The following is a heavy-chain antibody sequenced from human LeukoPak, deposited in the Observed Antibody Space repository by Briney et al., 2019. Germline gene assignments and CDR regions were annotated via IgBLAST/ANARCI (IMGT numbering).Heavy chain of an antibody. J-gene: IGHJ3*02. CDR1: GFTFSSYA. Sequence: QTGGSLRLSCAASGFTFSSYAMHWVRQAPGKGLEWVAVISYDGSNKYYADSVKGRFTISRDNSKNTLYLQMNSLRAEDTAVYYCAKSSPDPYSYGFTGYAFDIWGQGAMVTVSS. CDR2: ISYDGSNK. CDR3: AKSSPDPYSYGFTGYAFDI. V-gene: IGHV3-30-3*02. D-gene: IGHD5-18*01.